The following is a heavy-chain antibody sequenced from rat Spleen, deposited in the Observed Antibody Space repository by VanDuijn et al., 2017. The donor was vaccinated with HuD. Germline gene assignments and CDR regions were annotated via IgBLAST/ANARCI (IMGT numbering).Heavy chain of an antibody. J-gene: IGHJ3*01. D-gene: IGHD1-9*01. CDR3: ARHPTYYGFDGDWLAC. CDR2: ITNTGGGNT. CDR1: GFTFSNYY. V-gene: IGHV5-25*01. Sequence: EVQLVESGGGLMQPGGSMKLSCATSGFTFSNYYMAWVRQAPTKGLEWVASITNTGGGNTYYRDSVKGRFTISRDNAKGTLYLQMDSLRSEDTATYYCARHPTYYGFDGDWLACWGQGTLVTVSS.